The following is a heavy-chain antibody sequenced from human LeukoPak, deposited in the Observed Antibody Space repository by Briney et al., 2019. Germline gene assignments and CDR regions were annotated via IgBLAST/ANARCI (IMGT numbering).Heavy chain of an antibody. CDR2: IYYSGST. CDR1: GGSISSSSYY. D-gene: IGHD3-10*01. Sequence: SETLSLTCTVSGGSISSSSYYWGWIRQPPGKGLKWIGSIYYSGSTYYNPSLKSRVTISVDTSKNQFSLKVSSVTAADTAVYYCARRELLSTPDAFDIWGQGTMVTVSS. V-gene: IGHV4-39*01. J-gene: IGHJ3*02. CDR3: ARRELLSTPDAFDI.